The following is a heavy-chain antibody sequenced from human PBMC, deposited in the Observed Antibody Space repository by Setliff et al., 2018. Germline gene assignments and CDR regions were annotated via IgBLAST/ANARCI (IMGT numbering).Heavy chain of an antibody. CDR2: IYYSGST. J-gene: IGHJ6*03. CDR3: ARGITGNYNFWSGYYNYYYYYMDV. V-gene: IGHV4-39*07. D-gene: IGHD3-3*01. CDR1: GGSISSSSYY. Sequence: SETLSLTCTVSGGSISSSSYYWGWIRQPPGKGLEWIGSIYYSGSTNYNPSLKSRVTISMDTSKNQFSLKLSSVTAADTAVYYCARGITGNYNFWSGYYNYYYYYMDVWGKGTTVTVSS.